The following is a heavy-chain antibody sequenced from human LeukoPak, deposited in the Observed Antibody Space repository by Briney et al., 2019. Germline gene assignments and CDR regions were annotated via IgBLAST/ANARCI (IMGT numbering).Heavy chain of an antibody. V-gene: IGHV1-69*13. Sequence: SVKVSCKASGGTFSSYAISWVRQAPGQGLEWMGGIIPIFGTANYAQKFQGRVAITADESTSTAYMELSSLRSEDTAVYYCARDALKDGYNYVGYWGQGTLVTVSS. CDR3: ARDALKDGYNYVGY. CDR1: GGTFSSYA. CDR2: IIPIFGTA. J-gene: IGHJ4*02. D-gene: IGHD5-24*01.